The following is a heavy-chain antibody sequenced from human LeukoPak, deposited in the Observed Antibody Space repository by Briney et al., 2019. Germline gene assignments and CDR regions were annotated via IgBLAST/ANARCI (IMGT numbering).Heavy chain of an antibody. CDR3: AKDLYSSDYFDH. D-gene: IGHD1-26*01. J-gene: IGHJ4*02. CDR1: GFTFSNYG. V-gene: IGHV3-30*18. CDR2: ISHDGSNK. Sequence: GGSLRLSCAASGFTFSNYGMHWVRQAPGKGLEWVAVISHDGSNKYYADSVKGRFTISRDNSKNTLYLQMNSLRAEDTAVYYCAKDLYSSDYFDHWGQGTLVTVSS.